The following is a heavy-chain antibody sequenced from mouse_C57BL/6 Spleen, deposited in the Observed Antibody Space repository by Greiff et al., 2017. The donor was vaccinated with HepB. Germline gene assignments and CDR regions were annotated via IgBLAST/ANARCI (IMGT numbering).Heavy chain of an antibody. CDR1: GYAFSSYW. J-gene: IGHJ2*01. Sequence: QVQLQQSGAELVKPGASVKISCKASGYAFSSYWMNWVKQRPGKGLEWIGQIYPGDGDTNYNGKFKGKATLTADKSSSTAYMQLSSLTSEDSAVYFCAREGDYDYFDYWGQGTTLTVSS. V-gene: IGHV1-80*01. CDR2: IYPGDGDT. D-gene: IGHD2-4*01. CDR3: AREGDYDYFDY.